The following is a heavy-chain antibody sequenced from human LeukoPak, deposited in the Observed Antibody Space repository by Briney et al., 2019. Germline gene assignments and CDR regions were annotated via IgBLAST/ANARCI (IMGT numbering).Heavy chain of an antibody. CDR2: ISPSGNSK. D-gene: IGHD3-10*01. CDR1: TFTFSSYT. Sequence: GGSLRLSCATSTFTFSSYTMNWVRQAPGKGLEWVSSISPSGNSKYHADSVKGRFTISRDNAENSLYVQMNSLRAEDTGVYYCVRDFLGESGAGGYWGQGTLVTVSS. J-gene: IGHJ4*02. V-gene: IGHV3-21*01. CDR3: VRDFLGESGAGGY.